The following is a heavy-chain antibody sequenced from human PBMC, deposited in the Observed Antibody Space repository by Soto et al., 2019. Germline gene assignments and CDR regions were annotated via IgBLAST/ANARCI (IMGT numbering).Heavy chain of an antibody. J-gene: IGHJ4*02. Sequence: PGGSLRLSCAASGFTFSSHAMGWLRQAPGAGPEWVAFVDGSGGDTSYADSVKGRFTISRDNSDNSLFLHMNSLRAEDTGRYFCAKEIFAAAYDATSAFDFWGQGTLVTVSS. CDR2: VDGSGGDT. V-gene: IGHV3-23*01. CDR1: GFTFSSHA. D-gene: IGHD2-15*01. CDR3: AKEIFAAAYDATSAFDF.